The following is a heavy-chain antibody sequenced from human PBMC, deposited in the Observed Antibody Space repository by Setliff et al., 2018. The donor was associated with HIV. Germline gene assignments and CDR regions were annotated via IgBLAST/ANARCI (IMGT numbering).Heavy chain of an antibody. CDR3: ARDQWGYSYGYYYYYYMDV. CDR2: IYSGGST. CDR1: GFNFNSYA. J-gene: IGHJ6*03. Sequence: PGGFLRLSCAASGFNFNSYAMSWVRQAPGKGLEWVSVIYSGGSTYYADSVKGRFTISRDNSKNTLYLQMNSLRAEDTAVYYCARDQWGYSYGYYYYYYMDVWGKGTTVTVSS. D-gene: IGHD5-18*01. V-gene: IGHV3-66*02.